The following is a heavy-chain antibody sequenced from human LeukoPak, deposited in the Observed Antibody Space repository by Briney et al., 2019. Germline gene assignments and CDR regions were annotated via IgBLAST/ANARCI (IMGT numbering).Heavy chain of an antibody. CDR3: AREGYCSSTSCPNANWFDP. CDR1: GGTFSSYA. V-gene: IGHV1-69*05. J-gene: IGHJ5*02. CDR2: IIPIFGTA. D-gene: IGHD2-2*01. Sequence: SVKVSCKASGGTFSSYAISWVRQAPGQGLEWMGGIIPIFGTANYAQKFQGRVTITTDESTSTACMELSSLRSEDTAVYYCAREGYCSSTSCPNANWFDPWGQGTLVTVSA.